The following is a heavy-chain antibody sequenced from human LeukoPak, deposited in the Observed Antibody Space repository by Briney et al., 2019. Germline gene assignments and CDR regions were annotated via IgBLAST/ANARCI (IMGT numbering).Heavy chain of an antibody. CDR3: ARGDYGDPPLNY. CDR2: IDPNSGGA. Sequence: ASVKVSCKASGYTFTAYYMHWVRQAPGQGLQWMGWIDPNSGGANYAQNFQGRVTMTRDTSISTAYMDLNRLRSDDTAVYYCARGDYGDPPLNYWGQGTLVTVSP. J-gene: IGHJ4*02. V-gene: IGHV1-2*02. CDR1: GYTFTAYY. D-gene: IGHD4-17*01.